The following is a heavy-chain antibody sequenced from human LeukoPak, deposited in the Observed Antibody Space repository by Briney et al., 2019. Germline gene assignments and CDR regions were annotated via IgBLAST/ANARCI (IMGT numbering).Heavy chain of an antibody. D-gene: IGHD6-25*01. CDR1: GFTFSSYW. J-gene: IGHJ4*02. Sequence: QSGGSLRLSCEASGFTFSSYWMHWVRQAPGKGLVWGSRINTDGRSRSYADSVKGRFSISRDNAKNTLYLEMNSLRAEDTAVYYCARDSYTSDIYAGYDNWGQGTLVTVSS. CDR2: INTDGRSR. CDR3: ARDSYTSDIYAGYDN. V-gene: IGHV3-74*01.